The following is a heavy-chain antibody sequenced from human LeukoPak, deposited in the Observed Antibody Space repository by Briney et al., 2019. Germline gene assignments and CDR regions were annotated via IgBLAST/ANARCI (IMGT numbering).Heavy chain of an antibody. D-gene: IGHD2-15*01. CDR3: ARDIGNHFGGLDHYYYDY. Sequence: SETLSLTCTVSGDAVYYWNWIRQPAGKGLEWIGRIYNNESTWSNPSLKSRVSMSIDTSKNQFSLKLSSVTAADAAVYYCARDIGNHFGGLDHYYYDYWGPGTLVTDSS. CDR2: IYNNEST. CDR1: GDAVYY. J-gene: IGHJ4*02. V-gene: IGHV4-4*07.